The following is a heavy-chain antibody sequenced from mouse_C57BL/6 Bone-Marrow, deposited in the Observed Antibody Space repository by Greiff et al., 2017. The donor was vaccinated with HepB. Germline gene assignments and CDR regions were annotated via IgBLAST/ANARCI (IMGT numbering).Heavy chain of an antibody. V-gene: IGHV14-2*01. D-gene: IGHD2-4*01. Sequence: VQLQQSGAELVKPGASVKLSCTASGFNIKDYYMHWVKQRTEQGLEWIGRIDPEDGETKYAPKFQGKAPITADTSSNTAYLQLSNLTSEDTAVYYCARVITTPHWYFDVWGTGTTVTVSS. J-gene: IGHJ1*03. CDR1: GFNIKDYY. CDR2: IDPEDGET. CDR3: ARVITTPHWYFDV.